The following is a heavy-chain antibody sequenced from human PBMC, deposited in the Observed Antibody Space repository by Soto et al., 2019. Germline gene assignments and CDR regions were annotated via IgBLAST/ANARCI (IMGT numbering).Heavy chain of an antibody. CDR1: GFTFSSYA. CDR2: ISGSGGST. Sequence: PGGSLRLSCAASGFTFSSYAMSWVRQAPGKGLEWVSAISGSGGSTYYADSVKGRFTISRDNSKNTLYLQMNSLRAEDTAVYYCAKDFPGPLLWFGEGPAYYGMDVWGQGTTVTVSS. CDR3: AKDFPGPLLWFGEGPAYYGMDV. J-gene: IGHJ6*02. V-gene: IGHV3-23*01. D-gene: IGHD3-10*01.